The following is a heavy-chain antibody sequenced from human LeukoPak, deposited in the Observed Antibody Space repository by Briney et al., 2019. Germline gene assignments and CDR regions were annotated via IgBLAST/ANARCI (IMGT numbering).Heavy chain of an antibody. CDR3: ARLDYAYYYGMDV. Sequence: SETLSLTCTVSGGSISSYYRSWIRQPPGKGLEWIGYIYYSGSTNYNPSLKSRVTISVDTSKNQFSLKLSSVTAADTAVYYCARLDYAYYYGMDVWGQGTTVTVSS. V-gene: IGHV4-59*08. CDR2: IYYSGST. J-gene: IGHJ6*02. CDR1: GGSISSYY. D-gene: IGHD4-17*01.